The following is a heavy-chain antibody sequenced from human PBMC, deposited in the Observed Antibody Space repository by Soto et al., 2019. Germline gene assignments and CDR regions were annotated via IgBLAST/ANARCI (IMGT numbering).Heavy chain of an antibody. CDR1: GSTLTELS. Sequence: ASLKVACKFAGSTLTELSMHWGRQAPGKGLEWMGGFDPEDGETIYAQKFQGRVTMTEDTSTDTAYMELSSLRSEDTAVYYCSCYEGLYTTFDYWGQGTLVTVSS. CDR2: FDPEDGET. V-gene: IGHV1-24*01. D-gene: IGHD2-15*01. CDR3: SCYEGLYTTFDY. J-gene: IGHJ4*02.